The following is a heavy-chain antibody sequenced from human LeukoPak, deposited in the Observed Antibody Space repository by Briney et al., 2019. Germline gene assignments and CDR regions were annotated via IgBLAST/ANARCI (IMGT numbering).Heavy chain of an antibody. Sequence: SETLSLTCTVSGGSISSYYWSWIRQPAGKGLEWIGRICTSGSTNYNPSLKSRVTMSVDTSKNQFSLKLSSVTAADTAVYYCARDLGYYYDSSGYYGGDNWFDPWGQGTLVTVSS. D-gene: IGHD3-22*01. CDR3: ARDLGYYYDSSGYYGGDNWFDP. V-gene: IGHV4-4*07. J-gene: IGHJ5*02. CDR1: GGSISSYY. CDR2: ICTSGST.